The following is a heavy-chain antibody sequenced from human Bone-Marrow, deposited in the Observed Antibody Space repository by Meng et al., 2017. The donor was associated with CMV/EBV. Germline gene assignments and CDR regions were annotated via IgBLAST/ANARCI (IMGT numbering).Heavy chain of an antibody. V-gene: IGHV3-30*14. CDR1: GFTFTTYT. Sequence: GGSLRLSCAASGFTFTTYTMHWVRQAPGKGLEWVAVISSDGSNKYYADSVKGRFTISRDNSKNTLYLQMSSLRAEDTAVYYCAREKSPTQIVVVIAIHYFDYWGQGTLVTVSS. CDR3: AREKSPTQIVVVIAIHYFDY. D-gene: IGHD2-21*01. J-gene: IGHJ4*02. CDR2: ISSDGSNK.